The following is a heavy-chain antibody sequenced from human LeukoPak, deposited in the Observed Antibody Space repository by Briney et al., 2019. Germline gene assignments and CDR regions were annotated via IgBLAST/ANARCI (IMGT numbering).Heavy chain of an antibody. CDR3: ARAVAGTGVYYYGMDV. CDR2: IIPILGIA. D-gene: IGHD6-19*01. J-gene: IGHJ6*02. V-gene: IGHV1-69*04. Sequence: GASVTVSCKASGGTFSSYAISWVRQAPGQGLEWMGRIIPILGIANYAQKFQGRVTITADKSTSTAYMELSSLRSEDTAVYYCARAVAGTGVYYYGMDVWGQGTTVTVSS. CDR1: GGTFSSYA.